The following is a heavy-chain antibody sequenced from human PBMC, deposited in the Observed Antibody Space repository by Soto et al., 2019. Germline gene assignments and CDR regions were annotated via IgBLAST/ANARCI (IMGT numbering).Heavy chain of an antibody. V-gene: IGHV3-23*01. Sequence: LRLSCAASGFTFSNSAMTWVRHAPAKGLEWVSTIRDSDSGGSTFYADSVKGRFTISRDDSKNTLYLQMSSLRAEDTAMYYCAKVRVGIDVDFDYWGQGARVTVSS. J-gene: IGHJ4*02. CDR3: AKVRVGIDVDFDY. D-gene: IGHD2-21*01. CDR2: IRDSDSGGST. CDR1: GFTFSNSA.